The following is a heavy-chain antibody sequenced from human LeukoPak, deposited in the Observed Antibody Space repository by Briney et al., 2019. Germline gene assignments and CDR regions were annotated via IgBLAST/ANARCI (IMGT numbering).Heavy chain of an antibody. D-gene: IGHD3-22*01. CDR1: GFTFDDYA. Sequence: GGSLRLSCAASGFTFDDYAMHWVRQAPGKGLEWVSGISWNSGSIGYADSVKGRFTISRDNAKNSLYLQMNSLRAEDMALYYCAKDMRSWGSSGIFDYWGQGTLVTVSS. J-gene: IGHJ4*02. CDR2: ISWNSGSI. V-gene: IGHV3-9*03. CDR3: AKDMRSWGSSGIFDY.